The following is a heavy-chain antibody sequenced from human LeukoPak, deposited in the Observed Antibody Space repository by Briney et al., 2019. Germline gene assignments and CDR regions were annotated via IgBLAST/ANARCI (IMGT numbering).Heavy chain of an antibody. D-gene: IGHD1-26*01. V-gene: IGHV3-23*01. CDR2: IRGNSERT. J-gene: IGHJ4*02. CDR3: ARDLIMGATNY. CDR1: GFTFSAYA. Sequence: GGSLRLSCAASGFTFSAYAITWVRQAPGKGLEWVSAIRGNSERTYYADSVRGRFTISRDNAKNSLYLQMNSLRAEDTAVYYCARDLIMGATNYWGQGTLVTVSS.